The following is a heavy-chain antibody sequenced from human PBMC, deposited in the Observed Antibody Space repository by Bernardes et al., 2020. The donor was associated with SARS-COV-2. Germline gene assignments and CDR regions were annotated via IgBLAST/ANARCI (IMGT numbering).Heavy chain of an antibody. CDR3: ARGQSRFAEFVRLRYFYGMDV. D-gene: IGHD3-10*01. Sequence: SETLSLTCSVSGDSISSTDYYWNWIRQPAGQGLEWIGRFYNSGTTTYNPSLKSRVTISIDASMNQLSLSMTSVTAADTAVYYCARGQSRFAEFVRLRYFYGMDVWGRGTTVTVSS. V-gene: IGHV4-61*02. CDR1: GDSISSTDYY. CDR2: FYNSGTT. J-gene: IGHJ6*02.